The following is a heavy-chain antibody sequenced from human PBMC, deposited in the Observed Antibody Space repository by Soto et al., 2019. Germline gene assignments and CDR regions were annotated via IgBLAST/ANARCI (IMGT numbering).Heavy chain of an antibody. D-gene: IGHD3-22*01. Sequence: QVQLQESGPGLVKPSQTLSLTCTVSGASISGGDYYWTWIRQPPGKGLEWIGSIYYTGNTYSNPSLESRLSISVDPSNNQFALRLTAVSAADTAIYYCARATYDSSTYYLGYWGQGTLVTVSS. CDR3: ARATYDSSTYYLGY. J-gene: IGHJ4*02. V-gene: IGHV4-30-4*01. CDR1: GASISGGDYY. CDR2: IYYTGNT.